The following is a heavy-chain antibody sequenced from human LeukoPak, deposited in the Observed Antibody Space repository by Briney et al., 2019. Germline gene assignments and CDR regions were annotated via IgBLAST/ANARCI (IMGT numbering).Heavy chain of an antibody. CDR1: GYTFTDYA. Sequence: ASVKVSCKASGYTFTDYAIHWVRQAPGQGLEWVGRIDPHSGGTNYAQKFQGRVTLTRDASIGTAYMELRRLRSDDTAFYYCTRDLTISCPIGYWGQETLVTVSS. J-gene: IGHJ4*02. D-gene: IGHD3-9*01. V-gene: IGHV1-2*06. CDR2: IDPHSGGT. CDR3: TRDLTISCPIGY.